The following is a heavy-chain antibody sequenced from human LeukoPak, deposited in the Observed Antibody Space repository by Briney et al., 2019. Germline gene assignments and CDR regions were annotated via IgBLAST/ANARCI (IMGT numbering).Heavy chain of an antibody. CDR2: IIPIFGTA. D-gene: IGHD5-18*01. Sequence: ASVKVSCKASGGTFSSYAISWVRQAPGQGLEWMGGIIPIFGTANYAQKFQGRVTITADESTSTAYTELSSLRSEDTAVYYCARGGGSSYGTYFDYWGQGTLVTVSS. J-gene: IGHJ4*02. CDR3: ARGGGSSYGTYFDY. CDR1: GGTFSSYA. V-gene: IGHV1-69*01.